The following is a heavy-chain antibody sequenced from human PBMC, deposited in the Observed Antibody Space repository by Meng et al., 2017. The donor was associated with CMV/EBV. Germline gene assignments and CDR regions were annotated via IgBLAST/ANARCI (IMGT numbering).Heavy chain of an antibody. CDR3: ARGGYGSGVPYGMDV. J-gene: IGHJ6*02. D-gene: IGHD3-10*01. CDR2: IIPILGIA. V-gene: IGHV1-69*02. CDR1: GGTFSSYT. Sequence: SVKVSCKASGGTFSSYTISWVRQAPGQGLEWMGRIIPILGIANYAQKFQGRVTITRNTSISTAYMELSSLRSEDTAVYYCARGGYGSGVPYGMDVWGQGTTVTVSS.